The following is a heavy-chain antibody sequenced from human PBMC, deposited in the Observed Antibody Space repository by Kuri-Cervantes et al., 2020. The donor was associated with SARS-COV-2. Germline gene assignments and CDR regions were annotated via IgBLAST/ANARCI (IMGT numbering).Heavy chain of an antibody. Sequence: GESLKISCAASGFTFSSYEMNWVRQAPGKGLEWVGRIRSKANSYATAYAASVKGRFTISRDDSKNTAYLQMNSLKTEDTAVYYCTSPSTRQYYYGMDVWGQGTTVTVSS. D-gene: IGHD1-1*01. J-gene: IGHJ6*02. V-gene: IGHV3-73*01. CDR3: TSPSTRQYYYGMDV. CDR2: IRSKANSYAT. CDR1: GFTFSSYE.